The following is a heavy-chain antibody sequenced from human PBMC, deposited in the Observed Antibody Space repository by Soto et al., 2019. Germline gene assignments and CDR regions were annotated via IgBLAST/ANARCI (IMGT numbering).Heavy chain of an antibody. Sequence: QVQLVQSGAEVKKPGSSVKVSCKASGGTFSSYAISWVRQAPGQGLEWMGGIIPIFGTANYAQKFQGRVKITADESPRSAYMELSSLGSEDTAVYYCARDHDVVVTAISFGFDYWGQGTLVTVSS. CDR3: ARDHDVVVTAISFGFDY. CDR1: GGTFSSYA. J-gene: IGHJ4*02. CDR2: IIPIFGTA. V-gene: IGHV1-69*01. D-gene: IGHD2-21*02.